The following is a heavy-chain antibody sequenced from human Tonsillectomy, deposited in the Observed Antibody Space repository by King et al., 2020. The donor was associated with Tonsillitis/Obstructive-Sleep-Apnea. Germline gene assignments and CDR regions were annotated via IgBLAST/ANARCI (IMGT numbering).Heavy chain of an antibody. CDR2: IISSSSYI. CDR1: GFTFSSYS. V-gene: IGHV3-21*01. CDR3: ARDRGDIVLMVYAQGAFDI. D-gene: IGHD2-8*01. Sequence: VQLVESGGGLVKPGGSLRLSCAASGFTFSSYSMNWVRQAPGKGLEWVSSIISSSSYIYYADSVKGRFTISRDNAKNSLYLQMNSLRAEDTAVYYCARDRGDIVLMVYAQGAFDIWGQGTMVTVSS. J-gene: IGHJ3*02.